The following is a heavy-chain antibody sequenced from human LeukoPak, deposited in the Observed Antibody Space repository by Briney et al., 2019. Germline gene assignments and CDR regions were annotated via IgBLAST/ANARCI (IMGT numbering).Heavy chain of an antibody. CDR3: ARVSYYGMDV. Sequence: PGGSLTLSCAASGFTFSDYYMSWIRQAPGKGLEWVSYISSSGNTIYYALSVKGRFTISRDNAKSSLYLQMNSLRAEDTAVYYCARVSYYGMDVWGQGTTVTVSS. CDR2: ISSSGNTI. CDR1: GFTFSDYY. J-gene: IGHJ6*02. V-gene: IGHV3-11*01.